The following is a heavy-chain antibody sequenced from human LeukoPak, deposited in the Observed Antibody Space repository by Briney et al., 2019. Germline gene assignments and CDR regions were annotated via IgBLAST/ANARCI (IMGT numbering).Heavy chain of an antibody. V-gene: IGHV4-61*02. J-gene: IGHJ6*03. CDR1: GGSISNGSYY. CDR3: AREASSSWHYYYMDV. CDR2: PYTRGST. D-gene: IGHD6-13*01. Sequence: SETLSLTCTVSGGSISNGSYYWTWIRQPAGKGLEWIGRPYTRGSTNYNPSLKSRVTISVDTSKNQFSLKLSSVTAADTAVYYCAREASSSWHYYYMDVWGKGTTVTVSS.